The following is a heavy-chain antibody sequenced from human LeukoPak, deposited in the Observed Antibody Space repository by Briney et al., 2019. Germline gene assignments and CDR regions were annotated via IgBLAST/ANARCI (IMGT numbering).Heavy chain of an antibody. V-gene: IGHV4-39*07. CDR1: GGSINNYY. J-gene: IGHJ4*02. CDR2: IYYRGNT. Sequence: SETLFLTCTVSGGSINNYYWGWIRQPPGKGLEWIGFIYYRGNTYYNPSLQSRVTISVDTSKNQFSLKLSSVTAADTAVYYCARVAVAGTGDYWGQGTLVTVSS. CDR3: ARVAVAGTGDY. D-gene: IGHD6-19*01.